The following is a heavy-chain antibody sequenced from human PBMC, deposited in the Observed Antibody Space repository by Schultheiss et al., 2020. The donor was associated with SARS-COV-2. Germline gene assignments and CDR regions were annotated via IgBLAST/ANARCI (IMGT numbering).Heavy chain of an antibody. CDR3: ARWGAVVVPAAISYYYYYYMDV. J-gene: IGHJ6*03. CDR1: GFSFSSYA. D-gene: IGHD2-2*01. CDR2: ISWNSGSI. V-gene: IGHV3-23*01. Sequence: GGSLRLSCAASGFSFSSYAMSWVRQAPGKGLEWVSGISWNSGSIGYADSVKGRFTISRDNSKNTLYLQMNSLRAEDTAVYYCARWGAVVVPAAISYYYYYYMDVWGKGTTVTVS.